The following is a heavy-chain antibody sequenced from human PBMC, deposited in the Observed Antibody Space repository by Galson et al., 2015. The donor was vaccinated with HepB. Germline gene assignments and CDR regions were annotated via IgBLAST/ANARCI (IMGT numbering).Heavy chain of an antibody. Sequence: SVKVSCKASGGTFSSYAISWVRQAPGQGLEWMGGIIPIFGTANYAQKFQGRVTITADESTSTAYMELSSLRSEDTAVYYCARVWDGSYYAPGIYYGMDVWGQGTTVTVSS. V-gene: IGHV1-69*13. CDR1: GGTFSSYA. CDR2: IIPIFGTA. CDR3: ARVWDGSYYAPGIYYGMDV. D-gene: IGHD1-26*01. J-gene: IGHJ6*02.